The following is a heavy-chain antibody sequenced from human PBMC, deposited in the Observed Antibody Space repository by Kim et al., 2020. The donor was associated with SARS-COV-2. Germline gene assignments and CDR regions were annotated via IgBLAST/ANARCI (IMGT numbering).Heavy chain of an antibody. D-gene: IGHD4-17*01. CDR3: ARTNYGGYYYGMDV. J-gene: IGHJ6*02. Sequence: YADSGKGRFTISRDNSKNTLYLQMNSLRAEDTAVYYCARTNYGGYYYGMDVWGQGTTVTVSS. V-gene: IGHV3-30*01.